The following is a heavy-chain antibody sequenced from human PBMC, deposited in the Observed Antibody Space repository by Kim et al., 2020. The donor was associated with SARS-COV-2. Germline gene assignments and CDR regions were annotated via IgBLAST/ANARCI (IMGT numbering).Heavy chain of an antibody. CDR2: ISSSSSYI. D-gene: IGHD2-15*01. Sequence: GGSLRLSCAASGFTFSSYSMNWVRQAPGKGLEWVSSISSSSSYIYYADSVKGRFTISRDNAKNSLYLQMNSLRAEDTAVYYCAREVVGSTGHTKGYSLGDYWGQGTLVTVSS. V-gene: IGHV3-21*01. CDR3: AREVVGSTGHTKGYSLGDY. CDR1: GFTFSSYS. J-gene: IGHJ4*02.